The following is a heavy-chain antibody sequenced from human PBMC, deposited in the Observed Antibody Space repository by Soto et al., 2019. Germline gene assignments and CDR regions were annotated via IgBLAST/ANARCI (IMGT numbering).Heavy chain of an antibody. D-gene: IGHD3-10*01. V-gene: IGHV1-18*01. Sequence: QVQLVQSGAEVKKPGASVKVSCKASGYTFTSYGISWVRQAPGQGLEWMGWISAYNGNINYAQKLQGRVTMTPDTSTSTAYMELRSLRSDDTAVYYCARISPLWFGDLFPIDYWGQGTLVTVSS. CDR3: ARISPLWFGDLFPIDY. J-gene: IGHJ4*02. CDR1: GYTFTSYG. CDR2: ISAYNGNI.